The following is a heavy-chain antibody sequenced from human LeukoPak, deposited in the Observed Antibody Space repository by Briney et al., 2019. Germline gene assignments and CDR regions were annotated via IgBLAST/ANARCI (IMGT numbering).Heavy chain of an antibody. J-gene: IGHJ6*03. D-gene: IGHD3-16*01. CDR2: VYHSGST. Sequence: SETLSLTCTVSGYSISSGYYWGWIRQPPGKGLEWTGSVYHSGSTYYNPSLKSRVTISVDTSKNQFSLKLSSMTAADTAMYYCAREKIGTGTVLGKDYYYMDVWGKGTTVTVSS. CDR1: GYSISSGYY. CDR3: AREKIGTGTVLGKDYYYMDV. V-gene: IGHV4-38-2*02.